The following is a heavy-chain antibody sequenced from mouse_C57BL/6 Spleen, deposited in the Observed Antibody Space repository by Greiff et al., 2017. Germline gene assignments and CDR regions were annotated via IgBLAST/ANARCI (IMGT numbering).Heavy chain of an antibody. CDR1: GYSITSGYY. CDR2: ISYDGSN. V-gene: IGHV3-6*01. Sequence: VQLKESGPGLVKPSQSLSLTCSVTGYSITSGYYWNWIRQFPGNKLEWMGYISYDGSNNYNPSLKNRISITRDTSKNQFFLKLNSVTTEDTATYYCARDWVITTVGYAMDYWGQGTSVTVSS. D-gene: IGHD1-1*01. CDR3: ARDWVITTVGYAMDY. J-gene: IGHJ4*01.